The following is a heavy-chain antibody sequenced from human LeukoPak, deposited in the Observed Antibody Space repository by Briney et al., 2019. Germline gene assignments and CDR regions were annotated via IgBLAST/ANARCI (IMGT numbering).Heavy chain of an antibody. CDR1: GFTFSSYG. CDR2: IRYDGSNK. D-gene: IGHD3-22*01. V-gene: IGHV3-30*02. J-gene: IGHJ4*02. Sequence: GGSLRLSCAASGFTFSSYGMHWVRQAPGKGLEWVAFIRYDGSNKYYADSVKGRFTVSRDNSKNTLYLQMNSLRAEDTAVYYCAKDQAKYYYDSSSLDFWGQGTLVTVSS. CDR3: AKDQAKYYYDSSSLDF.